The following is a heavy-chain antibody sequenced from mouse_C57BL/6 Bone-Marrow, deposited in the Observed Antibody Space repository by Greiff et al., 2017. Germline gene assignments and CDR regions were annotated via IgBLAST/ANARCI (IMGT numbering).Heavy chain of an antibody. J-gene: IGHJ3*01. Sequence: DVKLVESGGGLVQSGRSLRLSCATSGFTFSDFYMEWVRQAPGKGLEWIAASRNKANDYTTEYSASVKGRFIVSRDTSQSILYLQMNALRAEDTAIYYCARGFNYSNYVFAYWGQGTLVTVSA. CDR1: GFTFSDFY. D-gene: IGHD2-5*01. CDR2: SRNKANDYTT. V-gene: IGHV7-1*01. CDR3: ARGFNYSNYVFAY.